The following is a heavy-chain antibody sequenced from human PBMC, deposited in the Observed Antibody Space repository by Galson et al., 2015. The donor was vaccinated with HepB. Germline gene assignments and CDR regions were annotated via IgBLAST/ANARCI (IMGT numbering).Heavy chain of an antibody. CDR1: GGSISSYY. CDR3: ASSGYGWGDDAFDI. J-gene: IGHJ3*02. D-gene: IGHD5-12*01. CDR2: IYYSGST. V-gene: IGHV4-59*01. Sequence: ETLSLTCTVSGGSISSYYWSWIRQPPGKGLEWIGYIYYSGSTNYNPSLKSRVTISVDTSKNQFSLKLSSVTAADTAVYYCASSGYGWGDDAFDIWGQGTMVTVSS.